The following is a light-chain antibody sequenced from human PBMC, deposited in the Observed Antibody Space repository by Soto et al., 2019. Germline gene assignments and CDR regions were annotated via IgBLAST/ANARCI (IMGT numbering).Light chain of an antibody. J-gene: IGKJ5*01. Sequence: DIPMTQSPSAMSASVGDRVTITCRASQGISNHLVWFQLKPGKVPKRLIYDASSLQTGVPSRFSGSGSGTDFTLTISSLQPEDFATYDCLQHNNFPLTFGQGTRLEAK. CDR2: DAS. V-gene: IGKV1-17*03. CDR3: LQHNNFPLT. CDR1: QGISNH.